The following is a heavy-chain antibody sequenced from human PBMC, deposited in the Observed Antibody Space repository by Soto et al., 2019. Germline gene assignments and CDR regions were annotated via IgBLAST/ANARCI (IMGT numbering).Heavy chain of an antibody. CDR2: IHNDGSTT. CDR1: GFTFSSYW. D-gene: IGHD1-7*01. J-gene: IGHJ4*01. Sequence: SGGSLRLSCAAPGFTFSSYWMHWVRQAPGKGLMWVSRIHNDGSTTRYADSVKGRFTISRDNAKNTLYLQMSSLRVEDTAVYYCARDNWNSYWGQGTLVTVSS. CDR3: ARDNWNSY. V-gene: IGHV3-74*01.